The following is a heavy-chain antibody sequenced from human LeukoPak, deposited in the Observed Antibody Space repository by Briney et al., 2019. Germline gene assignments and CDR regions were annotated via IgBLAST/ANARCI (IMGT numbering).Heavy chain of an antibody. CDR2: ISPTGSTT. J-gene: IGHJ4*02. Sequence: PGGSLRLSCTASGFSFSGHWMHWARQLPGKGLVWVSRISPTGSTTSYADSVKGRFTISRDNAENSLYLQMNSLRAEDTALYYCAGKRPNYFDYWGQGTLVTVSS. CDR1: GFSFSGHW. CDR3: AGKRPNYFDY. D-gene: IGHD3-10*01. V-gene: IGHV3-74*01.